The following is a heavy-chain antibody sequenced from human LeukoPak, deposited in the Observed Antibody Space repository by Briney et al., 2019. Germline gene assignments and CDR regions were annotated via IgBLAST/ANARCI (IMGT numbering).Heavy chain of an antibody. CDR2: INHSGST. CDR3: ARGGRITMVRGVISIQPLKLDY. J-gene: IGHJ4*02. Sequence: NSSETLSLTCTVSGYSISSGYYWGWIRQPPGKGLEWIGEINHSGSTNYNPSLKSRVTISVDTSKNHFSLKLSSVTAADTAVYYCARGGRITMVRGVISIQPLKLDYWGQGTLVTVSS. CDR1: GYSISSGYY. V-gene: IGHV4-38-2*02. D-gene: IGHD3-10*01.